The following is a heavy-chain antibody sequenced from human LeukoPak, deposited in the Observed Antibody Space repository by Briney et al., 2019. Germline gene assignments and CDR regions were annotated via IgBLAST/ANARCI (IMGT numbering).Heavy chain of an antibody. CDR2: IYYSGST. D-gene: IGHD3-10*01. V-gene: IGHV4-59*01. J-gene: IGHJ4*02. CDR3: ARSQNYYGSGDY. Sequence: PSETLSLTCAVYGGSFSGYYWSWIRQPPGKAPEWIGYIYYSGSTNYNPSLEGRVTISVDTSKNQFSVKLSSVTAADTAVYYCARSQNYYGSGDYWSQGTLVTVSS. CDR1: GGSFSGYY.